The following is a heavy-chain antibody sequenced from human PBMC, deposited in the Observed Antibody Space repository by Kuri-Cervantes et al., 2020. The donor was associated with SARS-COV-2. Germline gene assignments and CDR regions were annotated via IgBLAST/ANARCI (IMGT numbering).Heavy chain of an antibody. V-gene: IGHV4-39*01. J-gene: IGHJ5*02. CDR1: GGSISSSSYY. CDR2: IYYSGST. CDR3: ASPRRDGYKLIPDPGWSFDP. D-gene: IGHD5-24*01. Sequence: ESLKISCTVSGGSISSSSYYWGWIRQPPGKGLEWIGSIYYSGSTYYNPSLQSPITISVDTSKNQFSLKLSPVTAADTAVYYCASPRRDGYKLIPDPGWSFDPWGQGTLVTVSS.